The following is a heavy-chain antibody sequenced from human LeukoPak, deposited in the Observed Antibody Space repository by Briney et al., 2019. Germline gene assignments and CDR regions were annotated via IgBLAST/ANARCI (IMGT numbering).Heavy chain of an antibody. D-gene: IGHD3-10*02. Sequence: SETLSLTCTVSGGSISSYYWSWIRQPPGKGLEWIGYIYYSGSTNYNPSLKSRVTISVDTSKNQFSLKLSSVTAADTAVYYCARGRHYDRRYYYFDYWGQGTLVTVSS. CDR2: IYYSGST. CDR1: GGSISSYY. J-gene: IGHJ4*02. V-gene: IGHV4-59*12. CDR3: ARGRHYDRRYYYFDY.